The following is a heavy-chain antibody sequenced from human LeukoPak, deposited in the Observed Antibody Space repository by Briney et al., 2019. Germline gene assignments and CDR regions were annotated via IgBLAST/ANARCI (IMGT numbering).Heavy chain of an antibody. Sequence: ASVKVSCKASGYTFTSYDINWVRQATGQGLEWMGWMNPNSGNTGYAQKFQGRVTMTRNTSISTAYMELSSLRSEDTAVYYCARDPRIAVAGNRDLGTHPDDYWGQGTLVTVSS. D-gene: IGHD6-19*01. CDR1: GYTFTSYD. J-gene: IGHJ4*02. CDR2: MNPNSGNT. CDR3: ARDPRIAVAGNRDLGTHPDDY. V-gene: IGHV1-8*01.